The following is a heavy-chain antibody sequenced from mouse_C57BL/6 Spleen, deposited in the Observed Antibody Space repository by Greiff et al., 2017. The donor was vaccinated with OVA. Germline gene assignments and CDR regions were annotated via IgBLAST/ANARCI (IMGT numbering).Heavy chain of an antibody. J-gene: IGHJ2*01. CDR1: GYTFTSYW. CDR2: IDPSDSYT. V-gene: IGHV1-50*01. D-gene: IGHD2-5*01. CDR3: ARSRGLYYSNYEDY. Sequence: QVQLKQPGAELVKPGASVKLSCKASGYTFTSYWMQWVKQRPGQGLEWIGEIDPSDSYTNYNQKFKGKATLTVDTSSSTAYMQLSSLTSEDSAVYYCARSRGLYYSNYEDYWGQGTTLTVSS.